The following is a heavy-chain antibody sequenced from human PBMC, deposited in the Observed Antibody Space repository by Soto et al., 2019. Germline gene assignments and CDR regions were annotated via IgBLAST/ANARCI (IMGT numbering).Heavy chain of an antibody. D-gene: IGHD3-16*01. CDR2: ISAYKGNT. CDR3: ARGESYVISDAFDI. Sequence: ASVKVSRKASCYTFTSYGISWVRQAPGQRLEWIGWISAYKGNTNYAQKLKGRVTMTTNTSTSTAYMELRSLRFDDTAVYYCARGESYVISDAFDIWGQGTMVTVSS. CDR1: CYTFTSYG. J-gene: IGHJ3*02. V-gene: IGHV1-18*01.